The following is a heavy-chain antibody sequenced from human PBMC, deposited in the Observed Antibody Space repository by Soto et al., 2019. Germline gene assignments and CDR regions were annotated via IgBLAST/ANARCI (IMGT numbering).Heavy chain of an antibody. J-gene: IGHJ4*02. CDR2: ISAYTGNT. Sequence: GASVKVSCKASCYTFTDYGITWVRQAPGQGLEWMGWISAYTGNTNYAQKVQGRVTMSTDTSTSTAYLELRSLRSDDTAVYYCARGPESRSTAYFDYWGQGTLVTVSS. V-gene: IGHV1-18*01. CDR1: CYTFTDYG. CDR3: ARGPESRSTAYFDY. D-gene: IGHD1-26*01.